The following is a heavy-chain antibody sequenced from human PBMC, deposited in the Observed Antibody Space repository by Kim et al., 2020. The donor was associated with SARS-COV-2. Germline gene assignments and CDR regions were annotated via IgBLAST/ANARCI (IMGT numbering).Heavy chain of an antibody. J-gene: IGHJ4*02. V-gene: IGHV3-7*03. Sequence: GGSLRLSCAASGFTFSRNWMSWVRQAPGKGLEWVANIKQDGSEKYYVDSVKGRFTISRDNAKNSLYLQMNTLRAEDTAVYYCARLSPLYTYYYDSSGFRDFWGQGTLVHVSS. CDR3: ARLSPLYTYYYDSSGFRDF. CDR1: GFTFSRNW. D-gene: IGHD3-22*01. CDR2: IKQDGSEK.